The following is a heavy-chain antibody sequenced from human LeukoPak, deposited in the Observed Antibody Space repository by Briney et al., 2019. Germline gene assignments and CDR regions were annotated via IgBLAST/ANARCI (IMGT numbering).Heavy chain of an antibody. CDR1: GYTFTSYG. D-gene: IGHD1-26*01. J-gene: IGHJ1*01. CDR3: ARDRPIVGDPRPNTEYFQH. V-gene: IGHV1-18*01. Sequence: GASVKVSCKASGYTFTSYGISWVRQAPGQGLEWMGWISGYNANTNYAQSLQGRVTMTTDTSTSTAYMDLRSLRSGDTAVYYCARDRPIVGDPRPNTEYFQHWGQGTLVTVSS. CDR2: ISGYNANT.